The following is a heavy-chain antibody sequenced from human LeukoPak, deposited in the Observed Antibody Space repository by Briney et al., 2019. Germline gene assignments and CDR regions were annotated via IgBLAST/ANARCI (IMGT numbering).Heavy chain of an antibody. V-gene: IGHV4-34*01. D-gene: IGHD4-17*01. CDR1: GASFSGYS. J-gene: IGHJ6*03. CDR2: IRGSGST. Sequence: PSETLSLTCAVYGASFSGYSWTWIRQHPGKGLEWIGKIRGSGSTSYNPSLKSRITISVHASGNKFSLELSSATAADTAVYYCARGRTGENTYVGGYYYMDVWGKGTTVIVSS. CDR3: ARGRTGENTYVGGYYYMDV.